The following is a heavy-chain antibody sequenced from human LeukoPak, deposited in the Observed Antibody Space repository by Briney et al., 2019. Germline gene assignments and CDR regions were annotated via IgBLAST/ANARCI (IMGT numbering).Heavy chain of an antibody. CDR2: IYYSGST. V-gene: IGHV4-59*08. J-gene: IGHJ6*03. Sequence: SETLSLTCTVSVGSISSYYWSWFRQPPGKGLEWIGYIYYSGSTNYNPSLKSRVTISVDTSKNQFSLKLSSVTAADTAVYYCARHRGSSWSPYYYYMDVWGKGTTVTVSS. D-gene: IGHD6-13*01. CDR3: ARHRGSSWSPYYYYMDV. CDR1: VGSISSYY.